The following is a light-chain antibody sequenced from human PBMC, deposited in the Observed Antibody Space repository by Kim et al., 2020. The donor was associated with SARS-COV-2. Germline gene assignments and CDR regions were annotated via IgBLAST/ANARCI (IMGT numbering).Light chain of an antibody. Sequence: CPGERATLSCRATQSVNSNYLVWYQQKPGQAPRLLSYAASHRATGIPDRFSGSGSGTDFTLTISRLEPEDFAVYHCQQYGNSPWTFGQGTKVDIK. CDR2: AAS. V-gene: IGKV3-20*01. CDR1: QSVNSNY. J-gene: IGKJ1*01. CDR3: QQYGNSPWT.